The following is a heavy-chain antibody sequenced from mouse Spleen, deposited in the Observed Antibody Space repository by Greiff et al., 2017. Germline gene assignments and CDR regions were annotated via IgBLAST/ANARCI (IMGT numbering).Heavy chain of an antibody. Sequence: QVQLQQSGAELVKPGASVKVSCKASGYTFTSYWMHWVKQRPGQGLEWIGRIHPSDSDTNYNQKFKGKATLTVDKSSSTAYMQLSSLTSEDSAVYYCAIEYGNYGWYFDVWGAGTTVTVSS. J-gene: IGHJ1*01. V-gene: IGHV1-74*01. CDR2: IHPSDSDT. D-gene: IGHD2-10*02. CDR3: AIEYGNYGWYFDV. CDR1: GYTFTSYW.